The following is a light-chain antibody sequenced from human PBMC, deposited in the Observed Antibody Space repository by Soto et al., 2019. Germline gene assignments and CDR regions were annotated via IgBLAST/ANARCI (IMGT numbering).Light chain of an antibody. V-gene: IGKV1-33*01. CDR3: QQYDNLPLT. J-gene: IGKJ4*01. CDR1: HDIRND. Sequence: NPMTQSPSSLSASVGDRVTISCQASHDIRNDLNWYQQKPGKAPKLLIHEASSLETGVPSRFSGGGSGTDFTFTISDLQPEDIATYYCQQYDNLPLTFGGGTKVEI. CDR2: EAS.